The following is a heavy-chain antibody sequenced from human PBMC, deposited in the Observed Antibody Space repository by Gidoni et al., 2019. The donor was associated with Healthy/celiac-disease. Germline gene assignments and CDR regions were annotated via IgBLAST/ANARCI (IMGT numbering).Heavy chain of an antibody. V-gene: IGHV4-30-4*01. CDR1: GGSISSGDYY. CDR2: IYYSGST. D-gene: IGHD5-18*01. CDR3: ARDYVDTAMVNDYYYYGMDV. Sequence: QVQLQESGPGLVKPSQNLSLTCTVSGGSISSGDYYWSWIRQPPGKGLEWIGYIYYSGSTYYNPSLKSRVTISVATSKNQFSLKLSSVTAADTAVYYCARDYVDTAMVNDYYYYGMDVWGQGTTVTVSS. J-gene: IGHJ6*02.